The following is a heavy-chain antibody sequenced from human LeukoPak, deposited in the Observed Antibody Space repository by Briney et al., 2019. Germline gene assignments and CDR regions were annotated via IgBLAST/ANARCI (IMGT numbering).Heavy chain of an antibody. J-gene: IGHJ6*03. CDR2: IYTSGST. CDR1: GGSISSYY. Sequence: SETLSLTCTVSGGSISSYYWSWIRQPAGKGLEWIGRIYTSGSTNYNPSLKSRVTMSVDTSKNQFSLKLSSVTAADTAVYYCARDFIGDYYYYYYMDVWGKGTTVTISS. CDR3: ARDFIGDYYYYYYMDV. V-gene: IGHV4-4*07. D-gene: IGHD3-10*01.